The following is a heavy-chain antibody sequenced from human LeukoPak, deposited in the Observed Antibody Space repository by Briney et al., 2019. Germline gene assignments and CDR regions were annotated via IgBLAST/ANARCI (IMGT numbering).Heavy chain of an antibody. CDR3: AKAGYCSGGSCYSRGYYFDY. Sequence: SGGSLRLSCAASGFTFSSYAMSWVRQAPGKGLGWVSAISGSGGSTYYADSVKGRFTISRDNSKNTLYLQMNRLRAEDTAVYYCAKAGYCSGGSCYSRGYYFDYWGQGTLVTVSS. CDR1: GFTFSSYA. V-gene: IGHV3-23*01. D-gene: IGHD2-15*01. J-gene: IGHJ4*02. CDR2: ISGSGGST.